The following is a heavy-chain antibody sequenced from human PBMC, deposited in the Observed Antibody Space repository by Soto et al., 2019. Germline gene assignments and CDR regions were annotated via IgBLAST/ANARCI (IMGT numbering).Heavy chain of an antibody. CDR2: IYYSGST. Sequence: KASETLSLTCTVSGGSISSYYWSWIRQPPGKGLEWIGYIYYSGSTNYNPSLKSRVTISVDTSKNQFSLKLSSVTAADTAVYYCARMVSPVSSGYYSNWFVPSGQGTLVTLSS. CDR3: ARMVSPVSSGYYSNWFVP. D-gene: IGHD3-22*01. CDR1: GGSISSYY. V-gene: IGHV4-59*01. J-gene: IGHJ5*02.